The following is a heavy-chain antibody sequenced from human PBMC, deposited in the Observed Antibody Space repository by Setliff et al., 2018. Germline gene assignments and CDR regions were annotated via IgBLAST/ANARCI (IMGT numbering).Heavy chain of an antibody. CDR2: ISSGSSTI. D-gene: IGHD6-19*01. CDR1: GFTFSSYS. V-gene: IGHV3-48*04. Sequence: GGSLRLSCVISGFTFSSYSMNWVRQAPGKGLEWVSYISSGSSTIYYADSVKGRFTISRDNAKNSLYLQVNSLRAEDTAMYYCARDREGSGWYRYYFDYWGQGTLVTVSS. CDR3: ARDREGSGWYRYYFDY. J-gene: IGHJ4*02.